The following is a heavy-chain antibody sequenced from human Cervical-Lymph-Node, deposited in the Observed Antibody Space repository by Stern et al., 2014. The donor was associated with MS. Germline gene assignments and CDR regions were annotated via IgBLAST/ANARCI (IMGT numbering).Heavy chain of an antibody. CDR3: ATFAGVEDYGLWFGP. CDR2: MHYSGTT. Sequence: QVQLQESGPGLVKPSQTLTLTCSVSGGSISSGGSFYSWIRPHPGKGLAWIGHMHYSGTTQYNPSLKSRMAMSVDTSKNQFSLKMISVTAADTAVYYCATFAGVEDYGLWFGPWGQGTLVTVSS. D-gene: IGHD4-17*01. V-gene: IGHV4-31*03. CDR1: GGSISSGGSF. J-gene: IGHJ5*02.